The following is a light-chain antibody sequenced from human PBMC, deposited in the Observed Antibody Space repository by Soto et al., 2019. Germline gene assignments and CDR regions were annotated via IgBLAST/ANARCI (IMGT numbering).Light chain of an antibody. CDR3: QQYAEYST. Sequence: DIQMTQSPSSLSASVGDTVTISCRASQGLGNYLAWYQQKPGRLPQLLIFDASSLEPGVPSRFRGSRSGTDFTLVIDSLQAGDFGTFYCQQYAEYSTFGRGTRLEI. CDR2: DAS. J-gene: IGKJ2*01. CDR1: QGLGNY. V-gene: IGKV1-27*01.